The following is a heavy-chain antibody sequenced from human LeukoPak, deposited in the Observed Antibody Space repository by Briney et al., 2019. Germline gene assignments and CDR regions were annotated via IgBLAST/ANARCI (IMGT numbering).Heavy chain of an antibody. V-gene: IGHV3-48*04. CDR1: GFTFSSYS. CDR3: AKDRRLYDILTGAMDV. J-gene: IGHJ6*03. CDR2: ISSSSSTI. D-gene: IGHD3-9*01. Sequence: GGSLRLSCAASGFTFSSYSMNWVRQAPGKGLEWVSYISSSSSTIYYADSVKGRFTISRDNSKHTLYLQMNTLRAEDTAVYYCAKDRRLYDILTGAMDVWGKGTTVSISS.